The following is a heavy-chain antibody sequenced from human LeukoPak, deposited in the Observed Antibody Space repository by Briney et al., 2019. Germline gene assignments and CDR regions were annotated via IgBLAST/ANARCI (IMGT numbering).Heavy chain of an antibody. J-gene: IGHJ5*02. D-gene: IGHD3-16*01. Sequence: SETLSLTCTVSGGSISSYYWSWIRQPPGKGLEWIGYIYYSGSTNYNPSLKSRVTISVDTSKNQFSLKLSSVTAADTAVYYCARGVRDLLRLGSGEWFDPWGQGTLVTVSS. V-gene: IGHV4-59*01. CDR3: ARGVRDLLRLGSGEWFDP. CDR1: GGSISSYY. CDR2: IYYSGST.